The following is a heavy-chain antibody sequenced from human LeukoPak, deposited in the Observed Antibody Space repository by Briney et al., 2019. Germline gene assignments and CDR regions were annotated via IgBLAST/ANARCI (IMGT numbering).Heavy chain of an antibody. CDR3: AKGARRGDVVVVPAALDY. D-gene: IGHD2-2*01. V-gene: IGHV3-30*02. J-gene: IGHJ4*02. CDR2: IRYDGSNK. Sequence: GGSLRLSCAASGFTFSSYGMHWVRQAPGKGLEWVAFIRYDGSNKYYADSVKGRFTISRDNSKNTLYLQMNSLRAEDTAVYYCAKGARRGDVVVVPAALDYWGQGTLVTVSS. CDR1: GFTFSSYG.